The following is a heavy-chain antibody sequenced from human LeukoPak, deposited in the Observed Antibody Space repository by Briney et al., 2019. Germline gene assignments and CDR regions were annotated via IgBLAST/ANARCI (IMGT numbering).Heavy chain of an antibody. D-gene: IGHD1-1*01. CDR2: ISGSGDRT. V-gene: IGHV3-23*01. J-gene: IGHJ4*02. Sequence: GGSLRLSCAAGGSTFSSHAMNWVRQAPGKGLEWVSAISGSGDRTFYAGSVKGRFSISRDNSKKMLYLQMNNLRADDTAVYHCTGKGGGRYNWGQGTLVTVSS. CDR1: GSTFSSHA. CDR3: TGKGGGRYN.